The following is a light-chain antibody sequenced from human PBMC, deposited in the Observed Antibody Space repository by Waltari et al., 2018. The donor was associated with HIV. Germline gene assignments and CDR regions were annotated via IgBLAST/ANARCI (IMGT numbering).Light chain of an antibody. CDR1: SSDVGAYNY. CDR2: DVT. Sequence: QSALTQPPSASGSPGQSVTISCTGTSSDVGAYNYVSWFQQHPGKAPKLMIYDVTKRPSGVPGRCSGSTSGTTASLTGSGLQAEDEADYYCASHAGSKDVFGGGTRLTVL. V-gene: IGLV2-8*01. J-gene: IGLJ2*01. CDR3: ASHAGSKDV.